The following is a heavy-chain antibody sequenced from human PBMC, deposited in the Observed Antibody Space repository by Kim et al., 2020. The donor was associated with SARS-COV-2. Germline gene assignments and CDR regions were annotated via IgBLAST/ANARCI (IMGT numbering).Heavy chain of an antibody. CDR1: GGSISSYY. J-gene: IGHJ4*02. V-gene: IGHV4-59*01. CDR2: IYYSGST. Sequence: SETLSLTCTVSGGSISSYYWSWIRQPPGKGLEWIGYIYYSGSTNYNPSLKSRVTISVDTSKNQFSLKLSSVTAADTAVYYCARNLVPYSGVDYLGQGTLV. CDR3: ARNLVPYSGVDY. D-gene: IGHD5-18*01.